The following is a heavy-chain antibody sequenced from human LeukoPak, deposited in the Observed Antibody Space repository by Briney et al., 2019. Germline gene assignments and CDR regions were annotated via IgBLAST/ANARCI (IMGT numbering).Heavy chain of an antibody. CDR3: ARDNDSRDPPHFDY. CDR1: GYTFTSYD. J-gene: IGHJ4*02. D-gene: IGHD3-16*01. Sequence: ASVKVSCKASGYTFTSYDINWVRQATGQGLEWMGWMNPNSGNTGYAQKFQGRVTMTRNTSISTAYMELSSLRSEDTAVYYCARDNDSRDPPHFDYWGQGTLVTVSS. CDR2: MNPNSGNT. V-gene: IGHV1-8*01.